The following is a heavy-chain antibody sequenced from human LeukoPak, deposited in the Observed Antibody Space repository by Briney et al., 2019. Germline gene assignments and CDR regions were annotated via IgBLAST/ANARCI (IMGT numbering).Heavy chain of an antibody. CDR3: ARGGAAGTSFDY. CDR1: GYTFTGYY. Sequence: ASVSVSCKASGYTFTGYYMHWVRQAPGQGLEWMGWINPNSGGTNYAQKFQGWVTMTRDTSISTAYMELSRLRSDDTAVYYCARGGAAGTSFDYWGQGTLVTVSS. V-gene: IGHV1-2*04. CDR2: INPNSGGT. D-gene: IGHD6-13*01. J-gene: IGHJ4*02.